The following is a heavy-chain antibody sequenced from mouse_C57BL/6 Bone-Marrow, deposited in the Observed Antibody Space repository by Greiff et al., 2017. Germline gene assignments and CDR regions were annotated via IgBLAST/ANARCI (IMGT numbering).Heavy chain of an antibody. D-gene: IGHD2-12*01. J-gene: IGHJ2*01. V-gene: IGHV5-6*01. CDR3: ARLRGGYHFDY. CDR1: GFTFSSYG. Sequence: EVMLVESGGDLVKPGGSLKLSCAASGFTFSSYGMSWVRQTPDKRLEWVATISSGGSYTYYPDSVKGRFTISRDNAKNTLYLQKSMLKAEDTAMYYCARLRGGYHFDYWGQGTTLTVSS. CDR2: ISSGGSYT.